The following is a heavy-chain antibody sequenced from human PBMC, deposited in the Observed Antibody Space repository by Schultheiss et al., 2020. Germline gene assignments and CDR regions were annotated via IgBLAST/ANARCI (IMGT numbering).Heavy chain of an antibody. CDR1: GFTFSSYS. D-gene: IGHD4-23*01. CDR3: ARDPNDFGGNSYYYYGLDV. J-gene: IGHJ6*02. Sequence: GGSLRLSCAASGFTFSSYSMNWVRQAPGKGLEWVSSISSSSSYIYYADSVKGRFTISRDNARNSLFLQMNSLRAEDTAVYYCARDPNDFGGNSYYYYGLDVWGHGTTVTVSS. V-gene: IGHV3-21*01. CDR2: ISSSSSYI.